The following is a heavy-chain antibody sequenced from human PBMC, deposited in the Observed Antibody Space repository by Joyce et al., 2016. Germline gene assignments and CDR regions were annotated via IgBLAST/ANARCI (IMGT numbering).Heavy chain of an antibody. CDR3: ARDLSDPQVGLLGAEYFQN. D-gene: IGHD1-26*01. Sequence: EVQLVESGGGLVKPGGSLRLSCAASGFSFSDYNMNWLRKARGKGSEWVSFISVRGSFIHYADSVKGRLTVSRDNAKNSLFLQMSSLRAEDTAVYYCARDLSDPQVGLLGAEYFQNWGQGTLVTVSS. J-gene: IGHJ1*01. CDR2: ISVRGSFI. CDR1: GFSFSDYN. V-gene: IGHV3-21*02.